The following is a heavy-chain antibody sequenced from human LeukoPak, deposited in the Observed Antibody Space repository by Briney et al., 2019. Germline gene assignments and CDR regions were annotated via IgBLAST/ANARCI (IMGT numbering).Heavy chain of an antibody. D-gene: IGHD3-10*01. J-gene: IGHJ3*02. CDR2: IYYSGSS. V-gene: IGHV4-39*02. Sequence: PSETLSLTCSVSGGSISSSSSYWGWIRQPPGKGLEWIGSIYYSGSSFDNPALKSRVTISVDTSKNQFSLKLSSVTAADTAVYYCARDRGGLLWFGEPIWGQGTMVTVSS. CDR1: GGSISSSSSY. CDR3: ARDRGGLLWFGEPI.